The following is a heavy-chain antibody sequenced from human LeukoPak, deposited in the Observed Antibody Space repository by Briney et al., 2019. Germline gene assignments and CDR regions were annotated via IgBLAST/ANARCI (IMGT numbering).Heavy chain of an antibody. CDR1: GFTFSSYA. J-gene: IGHJ4*02. Sequence: GRSLRLSCAASGFTFSSYAMHWVRQAPGKGLEWVAVITYDGSNKYYADSAKGRFTISRDNSKNTLYLQMNSLRAEDTAVYYCARDSFQSLDYWGQGTLVTVSS. V-gene: IGHV3-30-3*01. CDR3: ARDSFQSLDY. CDR2: ITYDGSNK.